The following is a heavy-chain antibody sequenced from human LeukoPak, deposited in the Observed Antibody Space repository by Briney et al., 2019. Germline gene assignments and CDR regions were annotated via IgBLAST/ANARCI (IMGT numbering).Heavy chain of an antibody. CDR3: ARDLGRELDY. V-gene: IGHV4-59*01. Sequence: SETLSLTCTVSGASISSYYWSWIRQSPGKGLEWIAYIYYSGSGSTGYNPSLKSRVTISVDTSKNQLSLKVSSVTAADTAIYYCARDLGRELDYWGQGTLVTVSS. J-gene: IGHJ4*02. D-gene: IGHD1-26*01. CDR2: IYYSGSGST. CDR1: GASISSYY.